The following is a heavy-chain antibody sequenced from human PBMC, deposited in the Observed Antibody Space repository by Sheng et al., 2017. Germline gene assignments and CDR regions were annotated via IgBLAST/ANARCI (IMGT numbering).Heavy chain of an antibody. CDR1: GFTFSSYA. CDR3: AKYGGATLGGYYYYGMDV. V-gene: IGHV3-23*04. Sequence: EVQLVESGGGLVQPGGSLRLSCAASGFTFSSYAMSWVRQAPGKGLEWVSAISGSGGSTYYADSVKGRFTISRDNSKNTLYLQMNSLRAEDTAVYYCAKYGGATLGGYYYYGMDVWGQGTTVTVSS. J-gene: IGHJ6*02. CDR2: ISGSGGST. D-gene: IGHD3-16*01.